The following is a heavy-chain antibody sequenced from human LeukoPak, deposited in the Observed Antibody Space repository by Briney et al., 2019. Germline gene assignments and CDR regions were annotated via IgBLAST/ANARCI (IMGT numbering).Heavy chain of an antibody. V-gene: IGHV3-21*01. CDR1: GFTFSSYS. CDR3: ARVDQVAGFDP. Sequence: PGGSLRLSCAASGFTFSSYSMNWVRQAPGKGLEWVSSISSSSYIYYADSVKGRFTISRDNAKNSLYLQMNSLRAEDTAVYYCARVDQVAGFDPWGQGTLVTVSS. D-gene: IGHD6-19*01. J-gene: IGHJ5*02. CDR2: ISSSSYI.